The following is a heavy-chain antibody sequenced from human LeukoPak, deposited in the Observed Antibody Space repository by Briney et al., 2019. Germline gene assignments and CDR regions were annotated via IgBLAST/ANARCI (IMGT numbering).Heavy chain of an antibody. D-gene: IGHD6-13*01. CDR3: ARGYSSRWSSAFDI. CDR2: INWNGGST. CDR1: GFTFDDYG. J-gene: IGHJ3*02. V-gene: IGHV3-20*01. Sequence: GGSLRLFCAASGFTFDDYGMSWVRQAPGKGLEWVSGINWNGGSTGYADSVKGRFTISRDNAKNSLYLQMNSLRAEDTALYHCARGYSSRWSSAFDIWSQGTMVTVSS.